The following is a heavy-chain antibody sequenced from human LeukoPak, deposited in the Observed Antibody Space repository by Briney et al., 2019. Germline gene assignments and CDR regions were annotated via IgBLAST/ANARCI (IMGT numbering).Heavy chain of an antibody. Sequence: GGSLRLSCGASSFTFSSYVMSWVRQAPGKGLEWVANIKHDGSEKYYVDSVKGRFTISRDNAKNSLYLQMNSLRAEDTAVYYCARVRGVMGAFDIWGQGTMVTVSS. CDR1: SFTFSSYV. D-gene: IGHD3-10*01. CDR2: IKHDGSEK. V-gene: IGHV3-7*01. J-gene: IGHJ3*02. CDR3: ARVRGVMGAFDI.